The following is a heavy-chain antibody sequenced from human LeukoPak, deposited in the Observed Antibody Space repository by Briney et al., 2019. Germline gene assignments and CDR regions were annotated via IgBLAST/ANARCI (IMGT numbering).Heavy chain of an antibody. Sequence: GGSLRLSCAASGFTFSSYGMHWVRQAPGKGPEWVAVISYDGSNKYYADSVKGRFTISRDNSKNTLYLQMNSLRAEDTAVYYCAKGGLVAARDYYYYGMDVWGQGTTVTVSS. J-gene: IGHJ6*02. D-gene: IGHD6-6*01. V-gene: IGHV3-30*18. CDR2: ISYDGSNK. CDR3: AKGGLVAARDYYYYGMDV. CDR1: GFTFSSYG.